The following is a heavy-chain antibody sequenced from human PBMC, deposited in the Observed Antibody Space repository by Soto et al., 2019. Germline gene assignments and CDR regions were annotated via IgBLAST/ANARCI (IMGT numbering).Heavy chain of an antibody. D-gene: IGHD2-15*01. CDR3: ARVGGVAARTFDY. Sequence: SETLSLTCTVSGGSISPFYWSWVRQPPGKGLEWIGYLYYSGNTNYNPSLKSRVTISVDASKNQVSLRLTSVTAAGTAVYYCARVGGVAARTFDYWGQGTVVTVSS. J-gene: IGHJ4*02. CDR2: LYYSGNT. V-gene: IGHV4-59*01. CDR1: GGSISPFY.